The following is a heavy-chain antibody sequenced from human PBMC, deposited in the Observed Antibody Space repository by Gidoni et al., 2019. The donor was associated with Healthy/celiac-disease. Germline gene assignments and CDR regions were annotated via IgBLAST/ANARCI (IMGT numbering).Heavy chain of an antibody. CDR1: GFTFSSYA. CDR2: ISYDGSNK. J-gene: IGHJ4*02. Sequence: QVQLVESGGGVVQPGRSLRLSCAASGFTFSSYAMHWVRQAPGKGLEWVAVISYDGSNKYYADSVKGRFTISRDNSKNTLYLQMNSLRAEDTAVYYCARDHDIVVVVAATSWGQGTLVTVSS. V-gene: IGHV3-30*04. CDR3: ARDHDIVVVVAATS. D-gene: IGHD2-15*01.